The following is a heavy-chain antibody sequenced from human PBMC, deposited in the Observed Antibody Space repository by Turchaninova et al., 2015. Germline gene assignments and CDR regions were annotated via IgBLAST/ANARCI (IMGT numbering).Heavy chain of an antibody. Sequence: QVKLVQSGAEVKRPGASVKVSCKASGYTFTRFGISWVRQAPGQGLEWMGWISGYNGNTNYAQKFQDRVTMTTDTSTTTAYMELRSLRSDDTAVYYCARDYYYVSGSTDYWGQGTLVTVSS. D-gene: IGHD3-10*01. CDR1: GYTFTRFG. V-gene: IGHV1-18*01. CDR2: ISGYNGNT. CDR3: ARDYYYVSGSTDY. J-gene: IGHJ4*01.